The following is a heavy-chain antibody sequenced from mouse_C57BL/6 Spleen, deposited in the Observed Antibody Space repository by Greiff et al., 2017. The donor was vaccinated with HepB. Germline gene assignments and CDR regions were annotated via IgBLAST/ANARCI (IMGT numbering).Heavy chain of an antibody. CDR2: IRSKSNNYAT. J-gene: IGHJ1*03. CDR1: GFSFNTYA. V-gene: IGHV10-1*01. D-gene: IGHD1-1*01. Sequence: EVMLVESGGGLVQPKGSLKLSCAASGFSFNTYAMNWVRQAPGKGLEWVARIRSKSNNYATYYADSVKDRFTISRDDSESMLYLQMNNLKTEDTAMYYCVRLHYYGSRGGYFDVWGTGTTVTVSS. CDR3: VRLHYYGSRGGYFDV.